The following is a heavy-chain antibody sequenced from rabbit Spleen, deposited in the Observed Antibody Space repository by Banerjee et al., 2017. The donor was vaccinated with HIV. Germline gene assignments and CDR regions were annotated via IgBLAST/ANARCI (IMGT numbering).Heavy chain of an antibody. CDR1: GFDLTNYVY. Sequence: QQQLEESGGGLVKPGGTLTLTCTVSGFDLTNYVYMCWVRQAPGKGLEWIGCINSGSGGNAYYASWAKGRFTISRTSSTTVTLQMTSLTAADTATYFCARDGDYTFGYVGDFLDLWGPGTLVTVS. V-gene: IGHV1S45*01. CDR3: ARDGDYTFGYVGDFLDL. J-gene: IGHJ6*01. CDR2: INSGSGGNA. D-gene: IGHD6-1*01.